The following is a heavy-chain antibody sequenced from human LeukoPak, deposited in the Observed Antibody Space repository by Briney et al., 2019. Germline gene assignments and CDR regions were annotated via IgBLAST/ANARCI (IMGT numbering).Heavy chain of an antibody. CDR2: ISYDGSNK. CDR3: AKGSATIEDGYFDY. Sequence: GRSLRLSCAASGFTFSSYGMHWVRQAPGKGLEWVAVISYDGSNKYYADSVKGRFTISRDNSKNTLYLQMNSLRAEDTAVYYCAKGSATIEDGYFDYWGQGTLVTVSS. D-gene: IGHD5-12*01. V-gene: IGHV3-30*18. J-gene: IGHJ4*02. CDR1: GFTFSSYG.